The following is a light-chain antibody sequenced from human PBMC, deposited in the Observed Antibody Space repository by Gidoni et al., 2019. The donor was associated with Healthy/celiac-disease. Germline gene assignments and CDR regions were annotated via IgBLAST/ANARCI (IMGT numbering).Light chain of an antibody. CDR1: SRDVGGYNY. J-gene: IGLJ3*02. CDR3: SSYTSSSTWV. CDR2: EVS. Sequence: QSALTQPASVSGSPGQSITISCTGTSRDVGGYNYVSWYQQHPGKAPKLMIYEVSNRPSGVSNRFSGSKSGNTASLTISVLQAEDEADYYCSSYTSSSTWVFGGGTKLTVL. V-gene: IGLV2-14*01.